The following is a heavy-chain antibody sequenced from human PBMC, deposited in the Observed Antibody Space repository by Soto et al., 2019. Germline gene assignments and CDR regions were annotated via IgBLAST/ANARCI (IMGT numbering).Heavy chain of an antibody. D-gene: IGHD6-13*01. CDR2: INHSGST. V-gene: IGHV4-34*01. J-gene: IGHJ4*02. Sequence: SETLSLTCAVYGGSFSGYYWSWIRQPPGKGLEWIGEINHSGSTNYNPSLKSRVTISVDTSKNQFSLKLSSVTAADTAVYYCARGRQHAYFDYWGQGTLVTV. CDR3: ARGRQHAYFDY. CDR1: GGSFSGYY.